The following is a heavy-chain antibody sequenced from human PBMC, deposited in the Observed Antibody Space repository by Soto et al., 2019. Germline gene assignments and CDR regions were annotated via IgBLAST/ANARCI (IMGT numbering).Heavy chain of an antibody. D-gene: IGHD5-18*01. CDR3: ARVAEYQVWLNAPRGCFDY. CDR2: INHSGST. J-gene: IGHJ4*02. Sequence: QVQLQQWGAGLLKPSETLSLTCAVYGGSFSGYYWSWIRQPPGKGLEWIGEINHSGSTNYNPSLKGRVTISVDTSKSQFALKLSSVTAADAAVYYCARVAEYQVWLNAPRGCFDYWGQGTLVTVSS. V-gene: IGHV4-34*01. CDR1: GGSFSGYY.